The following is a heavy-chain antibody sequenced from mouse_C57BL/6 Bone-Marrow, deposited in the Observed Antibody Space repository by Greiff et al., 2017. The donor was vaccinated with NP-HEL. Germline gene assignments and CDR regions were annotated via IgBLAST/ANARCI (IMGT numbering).Heavy chain of an antibody. V-gene: IGHV1-64*01. Sequence: QVQLQQPGAELVKPGASVKLSCKASGYTFTSYWMHWVKQRPGQGLEWIGMIHPNSGSTNYNEKFKSKATLTVDKSSSTAYMQLSSLTSEDSAVYYCARSLGLYYFDYWGQGTTLTVSS. CDR1: GYTFTSYW. CDR3: ARSLGLYYFDY. J-gene: IGHJ2*01. D-gene: IGHD4-1*01. CDR2: IHPNSGST.